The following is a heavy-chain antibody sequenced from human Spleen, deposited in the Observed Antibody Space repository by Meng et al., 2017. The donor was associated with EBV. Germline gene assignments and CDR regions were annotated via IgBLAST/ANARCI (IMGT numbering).Heavy chain of an antibody. CDR1: GDSISSFYY. Sequence: QLHPRESGPGPGNLSETLSLTCTVSGDSISSFYYWGWIRQPPGRGLEWIGSVHYTGSTYYSPSLKSRVTVSVDTSKNQFSLRLTSVTAADTAVYYCARPFPSWQSPRLDPFGAWGQGTLVTVSS. CDR3: ARPFPSWQSPRLDPFGA. D-gene: IGHD6-19*01. V-gene: IGHV4-39*01. J-gene: IGHJ5*02. CDR2: VHYTGST.